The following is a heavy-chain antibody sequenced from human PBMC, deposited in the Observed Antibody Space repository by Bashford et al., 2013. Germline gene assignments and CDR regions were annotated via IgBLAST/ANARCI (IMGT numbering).Heavy chain of an antibody. Sequence: GSLRLSCAVSGFTFSRYYMSWVRQAPGKGLEWVASMGSDENQKYYAASGGGPIHHLQRQRQELTVSANEQPESRGHGVYYCARVFNFMMHVTTWGQGTLVTVSS. D-gene: IGHD4-17*01. CDR3: ARVFNFMMHVTT. CDR1: GFTFSRYY. J-gene: IGHJ4*02. V-gene: IGHV3-7*01. CDR2: MGSDENQK.